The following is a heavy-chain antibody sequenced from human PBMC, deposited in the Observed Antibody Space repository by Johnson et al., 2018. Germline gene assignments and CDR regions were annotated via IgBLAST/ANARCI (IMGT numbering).Heavy chain of an antibody. D-gene: IGHD6-13*01. J-gene: IGHJ6*03. Sequence: QVQLQESGPGLPKPSETXSLTCTVSGDSISGYYWSWIRQDTGKGLEWIGFMYPSGSTNYNHALESRVSLSVDRSKNQFSLKLTSVTAADTTVYYCARGVAPGTLDYYYYMDVWGKGTTVTVSS. CDR3: ARGVAPGTLDYYYYMDV. CDR1: GDSISGYY. V-gene: IGHV4-59*01. CDR2: MYPSGST.